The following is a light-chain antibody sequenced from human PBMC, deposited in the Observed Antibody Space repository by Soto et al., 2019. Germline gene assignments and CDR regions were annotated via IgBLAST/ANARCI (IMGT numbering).Light chain of an antibody. CDR1: QSISRW. J-gene: IGKJ1*01. Sequence: DVQMTQSPSTLSASVGDRVTITCRASQSISRWWAWYQQIPGKAPKLLIYDASTLESGVPSRFSGSGSGTEFTLTISSLQPDDFATYYCQQYNSYLRTFGQGTKVEVK. V-gene: IGKV1-5*01. CDR3: QQYNSYLRT. CDR2: DAS.